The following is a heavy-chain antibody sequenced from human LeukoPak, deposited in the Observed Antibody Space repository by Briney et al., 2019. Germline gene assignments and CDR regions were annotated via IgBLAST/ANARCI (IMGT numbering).Heavy chain of an antibody. Sequence: GASVKVSCKASGYTFTSYAMNWVRQAPGQGLEWMGWINTNTGNPTYAQGFTGRFVFSLDTSVSTAYLQISSLKAEDTAVYYCARAPYGSGPNWFDPWGQGTLVTVSS. CDR2: INTNTGNP. CDR3: ARAPYGSGPNWFDP. V-gene: IGHV7-4-1*02. J-gene: IGHJ5*02. D-gene: IGHD3-10*01. CDR1: GYTFTSYA.